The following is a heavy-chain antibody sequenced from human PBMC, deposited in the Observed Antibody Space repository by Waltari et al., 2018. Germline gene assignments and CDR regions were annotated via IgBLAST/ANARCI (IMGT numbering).Heavy chain of an antibody. Sequence: QVQLQESGPGLVKPSQTLSLTCTVSGGSISSGGYYWSWIRQPPGKGLEWIGYIYYSGSTYYNPSLKSRVTISVDTSKNQFSLKLSSVTAADTAVYHCAGYYYGSGSSPSHAFDIWGQGTMVTVSS. J-gene: IGHJ3*02. CDR1: GGSISSGGYY. CDR2: IYYSGST. V-gene: IGHV4-31*03. D-gene: IGHD3-10*01. CDR3: AGYYYGSGSSPSHAFDI.